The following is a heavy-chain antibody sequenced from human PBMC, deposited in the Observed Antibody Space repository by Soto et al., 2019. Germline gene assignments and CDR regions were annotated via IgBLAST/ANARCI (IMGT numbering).Heavy chain of an antibody. J-gene: IGHJ4*02. CDR1: GGSISSGSFY. Sequence: QVHLQESGPGLVKPSETLSLTCTVSGGSISSGSFYWSWIRQPPGKGLEWIGNIYYSGSTNYNPSLKSRVTTSVDTPRNQFSLRLSSVTAADTAVYYCARDGVYCSSTSCLFDYWGQGTLVAVSS. D-gene: IGHD2-2*01. V-gene: IGHV4-61*01. CDR3: ARDGVYCSSTSCLFDY. CDR2: IYYSGST.